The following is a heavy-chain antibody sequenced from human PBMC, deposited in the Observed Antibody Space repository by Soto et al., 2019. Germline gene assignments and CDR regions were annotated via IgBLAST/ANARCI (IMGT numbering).Heavy chain of an antibody. CDR3: ARVGSSSWYGGDYFDY. Sequence: QVQLVESGGGVGQPGRSLRLSCAASGFTFSSYGMHWVRQAPGKGLEWVAVIWYDGSNKYYADSVKGRFTISRDNSKNTLYLQMNSLRAEDTAVYYCARVGSSSWYGGDYFDYWGQGTLVTVSS. V-gene: IGHV3-33*01. J-gene: IGHJ4*02. D-gene: IGHD6-13*01. CDR2: IWYDGSNK. CDR1: GFTFSSYG.